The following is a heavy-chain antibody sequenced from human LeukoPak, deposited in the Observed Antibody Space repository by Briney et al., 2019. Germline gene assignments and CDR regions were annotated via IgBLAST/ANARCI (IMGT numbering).Heavy chain of an antibody. CDR3: AKDEDGNYDILTGMGYYFDY. CDR1: GFTFSSYA. CDR2: ISGSGGST. D-gene: IGHD3-9*01. Sequence: GGSLRLSCAASGFTFSSYAMSCVRQAPGKGLEWVSAISGSGGSTYYADSVKGRFTISRDNSKNTLYLQMNSLRAEDTAVYYCAKDEDGNYDILTGMGYYFDYWGQGTLVTVSS. V-gene: IGHV3-23*01. J-gene: IGHJ4*02.